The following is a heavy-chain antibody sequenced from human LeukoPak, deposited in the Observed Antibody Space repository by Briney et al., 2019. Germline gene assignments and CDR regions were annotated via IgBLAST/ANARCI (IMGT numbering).Heavy chain of an antibody. CDR1: GFTVSSNY. D-gene: IGHD3-10*01. CDR3: ATSSGMWFGHFDY. CDR2: IYSGGST. J-gene: IGHJ4*02. V-gene: IGHV3-53*01. Sequence: GGSLRLSCAVSGFTVSSNYMSWVGQAPGKGLEWVAVIYSGGSTYYADSVKGRFTISRDNSKNTLYLQMNSLRAEDTAVYYCATSSGMWFGHFDYLGQGTLVTVSS.